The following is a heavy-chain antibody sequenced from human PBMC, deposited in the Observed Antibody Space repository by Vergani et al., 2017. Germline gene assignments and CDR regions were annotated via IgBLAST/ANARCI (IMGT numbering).Heavy chain of an antibody. D-gene: IGHD6-13*01. CDR3: ARDLVGQQLVRVWFDP. CDR1: GGSISSGSYY. V-gene: IGHV4-61*02. J-gene: IGHJ5*02. Sequence: QAQLQESGPGLVKPSQTLSLTCTVSGGSISSGSYYWSWIRPPAGKGLEWIGRIYTSGSTNYNPSLKSRVTMSVDTSKNQFSLKLSSVTAADTAVYYCARDLVGQQLVRVWFDPWGQGTLVTVSS. CDR2: IYTSGST.